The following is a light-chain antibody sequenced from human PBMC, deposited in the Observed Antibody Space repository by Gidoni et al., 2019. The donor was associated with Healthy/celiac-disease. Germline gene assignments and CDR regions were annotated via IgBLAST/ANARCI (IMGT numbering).Light chain of an antibody. CDR2: GAS. J-gene: IGKJ1*01. V-gene: IGKV3-15*01. Sequence: EIVMTQSPATLSVSPGERDTLSCRARQSVSSNFAWYQQKPGQAPRLLIYGASTRATGIPARFSGSGSGTEFTLTISSLQSEDFAVYYCQQYNNWPPWTFGQGTKVEIK. CDR1: QSVSSN. CDR3: QQYNNWPPWT.